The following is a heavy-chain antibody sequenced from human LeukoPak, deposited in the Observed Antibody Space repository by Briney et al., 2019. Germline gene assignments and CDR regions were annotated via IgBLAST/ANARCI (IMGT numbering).Heavy chain of an antibody. CDR3: AKDKGIGYSYGYVDY. V-gene: IGHV3-9*01. CDR1: GFTFDDYA. J-gene: IGHJ4*02. D-gene: IGHD5-18*01. CDR2: ISWNSGSI. Sequence: GRSLRLSCAASGFTFDDYAKHWVRQAPGKGLEWVSGISWNSGSIGYADSVKGRFTISRDNAKNSLYLQMNSLRAEDTALYYCAKDKGIGYSYGYVDYWGQGTLVTVSS.